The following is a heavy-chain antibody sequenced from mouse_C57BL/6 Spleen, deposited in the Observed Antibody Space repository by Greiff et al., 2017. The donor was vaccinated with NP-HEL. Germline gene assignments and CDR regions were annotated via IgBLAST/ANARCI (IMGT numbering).Heavy chain of an antibody. CDR3: AKRRTTVVADYAMDY. Sequence: QVQLQQSGPGLVQPSPCLSIPCTASGFSLTSYGVHWVRQSPGKGLEWLGVIWTGGSTDYNAAFISRLSITKDNSKSQVFFKMNSLQADDTAIYYCAKRRTTVVADYAMDYWGQGTSVTVSS. CDR1: GFSLTSYG. CDR2: IWTGGST. J-gene: IGHJ4*01. D-gene: IGHD1-1*01. V-gene: IGHV2-5*01.